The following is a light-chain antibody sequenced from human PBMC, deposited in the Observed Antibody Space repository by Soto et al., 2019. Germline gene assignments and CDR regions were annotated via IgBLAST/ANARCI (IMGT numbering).Light chain of an antibody. CDR3: QQSNNWPPLT. CDR1: QSVAGN. J-gene: IGKJ4*01. CDR2: GVS. Sequence: EIVMTQSPATLSVSPGETATLSCRASQSVAGNLAWYQQKPGQPPRLLIYGVSTRATGVTARFSGSGSETEVSLTISSLQIEDFALYYCQQSNNWPPLTFGGGTKVEIK. V-gene: IGKV3-15*01.